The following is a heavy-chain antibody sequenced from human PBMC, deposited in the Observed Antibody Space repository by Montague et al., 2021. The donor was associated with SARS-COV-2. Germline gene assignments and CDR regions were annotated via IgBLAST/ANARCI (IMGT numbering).Heavy chain of an antibody. D-gene: IGHD2-21*02. CDR3: ARSQHCGSDCYFAY. J-gene: IGHJ4*02. V-gene: IGHV5-10-1*01. CDR1: GYDFTRYW. CDR2: INPADSQT. Sequence: QSGAEVKKSGESLRISCRGSGYDFTRYWISWVRQMPGKGLEWMGRINPADSQTNYSPSFQGQVTISVDKSITTAYLQWSSLKPSDTAIYYCARSQHCGSDCYFAYWGQGCLVTGSS.